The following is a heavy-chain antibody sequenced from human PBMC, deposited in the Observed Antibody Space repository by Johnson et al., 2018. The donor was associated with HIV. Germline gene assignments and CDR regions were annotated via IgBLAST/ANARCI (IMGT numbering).Heavy chain of an antibody. D-gene: IGHD1-26*01. CDR1: GFTFSDYY. CDR3: AKDSRRWGAFSDAFDI. J-gene: IGHJ3*02. CDR2: ISSSGSTI. V-gene: IGHV3-11*04. Sequence: QVQLVESGGGLVKPGGSLRLSCAASGFTFSDYYMSWIRQAPGKGLEWVSYISSSGSTIYYADSVKGRFTISRDNSKNTLYLQMNSLRAEDTAVYYCAKDSRRWGAFSDAFDIGGQGTMVTVSS.